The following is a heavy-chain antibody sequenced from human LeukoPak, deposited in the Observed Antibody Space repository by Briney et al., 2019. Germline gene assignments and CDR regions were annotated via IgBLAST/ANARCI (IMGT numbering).Heavy chain of an antibody. J-gene: IGHJ4*02. V-gene: IGHV3-23*01. Sequence: GGSLRLSCAASGFTFISYAMSWVRQAPGKGLEWVSAISGSGGSICYADSVKGRFTVSRDNAKNSLYLQMNSLRAEDTAVYYCARDPLSFTTSWYDYWGQGTLVTVSS. CDR3: ARDPLSFTTSWYDY. CDR1: GFTFISYA. CDR2: ISGSGGSI. D-gene: IGHD3-16*02.